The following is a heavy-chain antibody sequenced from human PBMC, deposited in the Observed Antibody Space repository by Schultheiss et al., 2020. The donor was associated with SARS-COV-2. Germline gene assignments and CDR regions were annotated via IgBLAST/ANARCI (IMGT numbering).Heavy chain of an antibody. D-gene: IGHD6-6*01. J-gene: IGHJ4*02. CDR3: AKGAYGSSSPETLG. V-gene: IGHV3-74*01. Sequence: GGSLRLSCAASGFTFSSYWMHWVRQAPGKGLVWVSRINSDGSSTSYADSVKGRFTISRDNAENTLYLQMNSLRAEDTAVYYCAKGAYGSSSPETLGWGQGTLVTVSS. CDR1: GFTFSSYW. CDR2: INSDGSST.